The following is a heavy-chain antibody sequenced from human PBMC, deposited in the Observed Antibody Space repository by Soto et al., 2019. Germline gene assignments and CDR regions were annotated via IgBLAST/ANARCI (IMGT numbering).Heavy chain of an antibody. Sequence: SSETLSLTCTVSGGSISSYYWSWIRQPPGKGLEWIGYIYYSGSTNYNPPLKSRVTISVDTSKNQFSLKLSSVTAADTAVYYCARSADDFIGSYYMDVWGKGTTVTVSS. CDR2: IYYSGST. CDR3: ARSADDFIGSYYMDV. CDR1: GGSISSYY. D-gene: IGHD1-26*01. J-gene: IGHJ6*03. V-gene: IGHV4-59*01.